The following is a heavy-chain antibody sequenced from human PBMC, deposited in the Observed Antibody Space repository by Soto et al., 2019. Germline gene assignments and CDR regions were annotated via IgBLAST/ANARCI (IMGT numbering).Heavy chain of an antibody. D-gene: IGHD6-13*01. J-gene: IGHJ4*02. V-gene: IGHV3-33*01. CDR1: GFTFSAYG. CDR2: IWYDGSNA. Sequence: GGSLRLSCAASGFTFSAYGMHWVRQAPGKGLEWVAVIWYDGSNAYYADSMKGRFSISRDNSKNTLFLQMNSLRAEDTAVYYCARKYSSSISFDYWGQGTLVTVSS. CDR3: ARKYSSSISFDY.